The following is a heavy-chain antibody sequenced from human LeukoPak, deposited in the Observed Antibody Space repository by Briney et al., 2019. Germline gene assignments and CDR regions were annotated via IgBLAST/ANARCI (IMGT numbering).Heavy chain of an antibody. V-gene: IGHV3-7*01. CDR3: VREGGSGWYSGWFDP. Sequence: PGGSLRPSCTDSGFTFSNYWMSWVRQAPGKGLEWVANIKKDGSEKKYVDSVKGRFTISRDNAENSLHLQMNSLRAEDTAVYYCVREGGSGWYSGWFDPWGQGTLVTVSS. J-gene: IGHJ5*02. CDR1: GFTFSNYW. CDR2: IKKDGSEK. D-gene: IGHD6-19*01.